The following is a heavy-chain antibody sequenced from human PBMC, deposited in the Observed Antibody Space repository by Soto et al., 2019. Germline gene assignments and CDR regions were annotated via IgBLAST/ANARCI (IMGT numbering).Heavy chain of an antibody. CDR3: ARGPDIVVVQXLELPLYYGMDV. Sequence: PGGSLRLSCAASGFTFSSYAMHWVRQAPGKGLEWVAVISYDGSNKYYADSVKGRFTISRDNSKNTLYLQMNSLRAEDTAVYYCARGPDIVVVQXLELPLYYGMDVWGQGTTVTVSS. CDR2: ISYDGSNK. CDR1: GFTFSSYA. J-gene: IGHJ6*02. D-gene: IGHD2-2*01. V-gene: IGHV3-30-3*01.